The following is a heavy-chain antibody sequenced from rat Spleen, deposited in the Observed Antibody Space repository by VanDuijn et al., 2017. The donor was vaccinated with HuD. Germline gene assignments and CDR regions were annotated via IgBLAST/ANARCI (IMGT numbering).Heavy chain of an antibody. CDR3: ARQQYFDY. Sequence: EVQLVETGGGLVQPGRSLKLSCAASGFTFSNYGMHWIRQAPKKGLEWVATISYDGGSIYYRDSVKGRFTVSRDSAKSTLYLQMDSLRSEDTATYYCARQQYFDYWGQGVMVTVSS. V-gene: IGHV5-29*01. CDR1: GFTFSNYG. CDR2: ISYDGGSI. J-gene: IGHJ2*01.